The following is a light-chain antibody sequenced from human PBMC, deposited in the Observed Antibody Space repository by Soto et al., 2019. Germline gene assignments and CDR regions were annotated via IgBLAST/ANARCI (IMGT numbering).Light chain of an antibody. CDR2: GAS. CDR3: QHFNSVPYS. V-gene: IGKV3-15*01. CDR1: QSISSN. J-gene: IGKJ2*03. Sequence: EIVMTQSPATLSVSPGERATLSCRASQSISSNLHWYQQKPGQSPRLLIYGASTRATGIPARFSGSGSGTEFTLTINSLQSEDFAIYYCQHFNSVPYSFGQGTKLEIK.